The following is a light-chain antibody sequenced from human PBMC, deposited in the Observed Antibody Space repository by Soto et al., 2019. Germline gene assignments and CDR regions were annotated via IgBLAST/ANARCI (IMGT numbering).Light chain of an antibody. J-gene: IGKJ1*01. CDR3: QHYNNWPPWT. CDR2: GAS. CDR1: QSVSSN. Sequence: EIVFTQSPATLSLSPGERATFSCSASQSVSSNLAWYQQKPGQAPRLLIYGASIRATGIPARFSGSGSGTEFTLTISTLQSEDFAIYYCQHYNNWPPWTFGQGTKVDI. V-gene: IGKV3-15*01.